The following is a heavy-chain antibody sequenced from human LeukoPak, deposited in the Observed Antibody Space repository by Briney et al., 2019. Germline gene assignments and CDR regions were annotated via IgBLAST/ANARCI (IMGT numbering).Heavy chain of an antibody. D-gene: IGHD1-14*01. J-gene: IGHJ6*02. V-gene: IGHV3-49*04. Sequence: GGSLRLSCTASGFTFGDYAMTWVRQAPGKGLEWVGFMSSKAYGGTTEYAASVKGRFTVSRDDSKGIAYLQMNSLKTEDTAVYYCTSPIRKSNYYYYGMDVWGQGTTVTVSS. CDR1: GFTFGDYA. CDR3: TSPIRKSNYYYYGMDV. CDR2: MSSKAYGGTT.